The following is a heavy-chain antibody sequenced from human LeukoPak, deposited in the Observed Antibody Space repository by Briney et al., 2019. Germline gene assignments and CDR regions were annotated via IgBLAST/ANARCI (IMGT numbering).Heavy chain of an antibody. CDR1: GFSFSSFA. CDR2: INSNGDIT. D-gene: IGHD6-19*01. CDR3: ARLSSAWYDDY. J-gene: IGHJ4*02. Sequence: GGSLRLSCAASGFSFSSFAMHWVRQAPGKGLEYVSAINSNGDITDYADSVKGRFTISRDKSKNTLYLQMSSLRDEDTAVYYCARLSSAWYDDYWGQGTLVTVSS. V-gene: IGHV3-64*02.